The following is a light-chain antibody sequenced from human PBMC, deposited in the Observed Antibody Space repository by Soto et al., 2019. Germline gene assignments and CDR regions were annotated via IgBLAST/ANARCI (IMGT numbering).Light chain of an antibody. V-gene: IGLV2-14*01. CDR2: EVS. CDR1: SSDVGGYNY. CDR3: SSYTSSSSLC. J-gene: IGLJ1*01. Sequence: QSALTQPASVSGSPGQSITISCTGTSSDVGGYNYVSWYQQHPGKAPKLMIYEVSNRPSGVSNRFSGSKSGNTASLTISGLQAEDDADYYCSSYTSSSSLCFGTGTKLTV.